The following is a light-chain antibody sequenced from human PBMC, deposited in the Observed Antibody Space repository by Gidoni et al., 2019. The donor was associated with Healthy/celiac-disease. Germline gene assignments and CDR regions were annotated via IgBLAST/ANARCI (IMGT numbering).Light chain of an antibody. CDR2: AAS. V-gene: IGKV1-39*01. CDR1: QTISSS. Sequence: DIQMTQSPSSLSASVGYRVTITCRASQTISSSLNWYQQKPGNAPKLMIYAASSLQSGVPSRFSGSGSGTDCTLTISSMQPEDFATYYCQQSYSTLLFTFGPGTKVDIK. CDR3: QQSYSTLLFT. J-gene: IGKJ3*01.